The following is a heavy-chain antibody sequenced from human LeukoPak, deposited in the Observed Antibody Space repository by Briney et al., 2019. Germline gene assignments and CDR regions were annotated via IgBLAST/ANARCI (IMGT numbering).Heavy chain of an antibody. CDR1: GFTVSSNY. J-gene: IGHJ4*02. Sequence: TAGGSLRLSCAASGFTVSSNYMSWVRQAPGKGLEWIGYFYSSGSTSYNPSLKSRVTISLDTSKNQFSLRLSSVTAADTAVYYCARGPTRYYFDYWGQGIQVTVSS. CDR2: FYSSGST. CDR3: ARGPTRYYFDY. V-gene: IGHV4-59*02.